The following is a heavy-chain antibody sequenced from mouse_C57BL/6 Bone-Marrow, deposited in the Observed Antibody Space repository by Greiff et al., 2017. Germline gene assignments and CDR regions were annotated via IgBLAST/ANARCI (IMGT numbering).Heavy chain of an antibody. D-gene: IGHD1-1*01. CDR3: ARRSSLYFDV. CDR2: ISSGSSTI. V-gene: IGHV5-17*01. Sequence: EVKLVESGGGLVKPGGSLKLSCAVSGFTFSDYGMHWVRQAPEKGLELVSYISSGSSTIYYADTVKGRFTISRDNAKNTLFLQMTSLRSEDTAMYYCARRSSLYFDVWGTGTTVTVSS. CDR1: GFTFSDYG. J-gene: IGHJ1*03.